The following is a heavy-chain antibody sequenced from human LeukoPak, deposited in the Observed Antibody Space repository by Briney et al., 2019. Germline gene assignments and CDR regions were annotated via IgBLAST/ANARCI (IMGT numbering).Heavy chain of an antibody. V-gene: IGHV3-21*01. J-gene: IGHJ4*02. CDR3: ARRESGLGGYFGY. Sequence: GGSLRLSCAASGFTFSSYSVNWVRQAPGKGLEWVSSISSSSSYIYYADSVKGRFTISRDNAKNSLYLQMNSLRAEDTAVYYCARRESGLGGYFGYWGQGTLVTVSS. D-gene: IGHD3-22*01. CDR1: GFTFSSYS. CDR2: ISSSSSYI.